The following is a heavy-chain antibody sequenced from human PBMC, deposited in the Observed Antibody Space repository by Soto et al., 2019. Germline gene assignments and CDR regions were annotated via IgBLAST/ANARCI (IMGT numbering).Heavy chain of an antibody. V-gene: IGHV3-9*01. Sequence: EVQLVESGGALVQPGRSLRRSCAASGFTFDDYAMHWVRQAPGKGLERVSGISWNNGSIGYADSVKGRFTMSRDNAKNSLYLQMNSLRAEDTALYYCAKDRGYSSTPYGMDVWGQGTTVTVS. D-gene: IGHD6-13*01. J-gene: IGHJ6*02. CDR2: ISWNNGSI. CDR1: GFTFDDYA. CDR3: AKDRGYSSTPYGMDV.